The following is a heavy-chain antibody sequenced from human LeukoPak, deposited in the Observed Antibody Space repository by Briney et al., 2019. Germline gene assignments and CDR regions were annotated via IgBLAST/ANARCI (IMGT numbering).Heavy chain of an antibody. CDR3: ATVAGNGAFDY. D-gene: IGHD6-19*01. CDR2: IIPIFGTA. CDR1: GYTFTSYD. Sequence: SVKVSCKASGYTFTSYDINWVRQATGQGLEWMGGIIPIFGTANYAQKFQGRVTITTDESTSTAYMELSSLRSEDTAVYYCATVAGNGAFDYWGQGTLVTVSS. J-gene: IGHJ4*02. V-gene: IGHV1-69*05.